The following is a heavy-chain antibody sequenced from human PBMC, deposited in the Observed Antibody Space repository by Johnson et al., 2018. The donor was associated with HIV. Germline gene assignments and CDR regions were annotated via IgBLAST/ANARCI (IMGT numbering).Heavy chain of an antibody. V-gene: IGHV3-30-3*01. Sequence: QVQLVESGGGVVRPGGSLRLSCAASGFTFSSYAMHWVRQAPGKGLAWVAVISYDGTNKYYADSVKDRFTISRDNSKNTLYVEMNSLRVEDTALYYCARDRCSSTTCLDAFDIWGQGTMVTVSS. J-gene: IGHJ3*02. CDR2: ISYDGTNK. CDR3: ARDRCSSTTCLDAFDI. D-gene: IGHD2-2*01. CDR1: GFTFSSYA.